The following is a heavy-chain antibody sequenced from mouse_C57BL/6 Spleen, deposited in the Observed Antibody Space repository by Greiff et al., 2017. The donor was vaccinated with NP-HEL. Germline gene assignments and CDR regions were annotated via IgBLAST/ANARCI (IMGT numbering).Heavy chain of an antibody. D-gene: IGHD2-12*01. CDR1: GYTFTDYN. CDR2: INPNNGGT. J-gene: IGHJ1*03. Sequence: EVKLMESGPELVKPGASVKIPCKASGYTFTDYNMDWVKQSHGKSLEWIGDINPNNGGTIYNQKFKGKATLTVDKSSSTAYMELRSLTSEDTAVYYCARTTPDWYFDVWGTGTTVTVSS. CDR3: ARTTPDWYFDV. V-gene: IGHV1-18*01.